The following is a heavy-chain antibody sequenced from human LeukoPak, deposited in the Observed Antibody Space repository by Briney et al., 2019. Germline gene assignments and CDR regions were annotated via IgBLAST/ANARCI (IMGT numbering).Heavy chain of an antibody. D-gene: IGHD2-21*01. Sequence: SETLSLTCAVSGSSINNKKWWSWVRQPPGKGLEWIGEIYQSGSTNYNPSLKSRVTISVDKSKNQFPLKLTSVTAADTAIYYCAKNGDYCLDSWGPGTLVIVSS. J-gene: IGHJ4*02. CDR1: GSSINNKKW. CDR3: AKNGDYCLDS. V-gene: IGHV4-4*02. CDR2: IYQSGST.